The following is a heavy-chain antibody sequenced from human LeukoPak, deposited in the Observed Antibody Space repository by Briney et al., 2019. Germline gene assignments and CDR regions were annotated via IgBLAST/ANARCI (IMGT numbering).Heavy chain of an antibody. J-gene: IGHJ4*02. D-gene: IGHD3-10*01. CDR1: GYTFTSYD. V-gene: IGHV1-8*01. CDR2: MNPNSGNT. CDR3: ARNVPSTGDFVY. Sequence: ASVKVSCKASGYTFTSYDINWVRQATGQGLEWMGWMNPNSGNTGYAQKFQSRVTMTRDTSISTAYMELSSLTSEDTAVYYCARNVPSTGDFVYWGQGTLVTVSS.